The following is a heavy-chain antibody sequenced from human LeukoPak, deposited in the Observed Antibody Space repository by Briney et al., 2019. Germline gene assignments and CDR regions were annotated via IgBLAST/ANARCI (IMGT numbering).Heavy chain of an antibody. Sequence: SETLSLTCTVSGGSISSYYWSWIRQPAGKGLEWIGRIYTSGSTNYNPSLKSRVTMSVDTSKNQFSLKLSSVTAADTAVYYCARDLYYDSSGYPAFDIWGQGTMVTVSS. D-gene: IGHD3-22*01. CDR3: ARDLYYDSSGYPAFDI. V-gene: IGHV4-4*07. CDR2: IYTSGST. J-gene: IGHJ3*02. CDR1: GGSISSYY.